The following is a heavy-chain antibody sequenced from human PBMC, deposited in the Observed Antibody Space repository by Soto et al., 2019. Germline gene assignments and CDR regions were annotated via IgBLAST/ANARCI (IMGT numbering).Heavy chain of an antibody. CDR1: GYTFTSYG. V-gene: IGHV1-18*01. Sequence: ASVKVSCKASGYTFTSYGISWVRQAPGQGLEWMGWISAYNGNTNYAQKLQGRVTMTTDTSTSTAYMELRSLRSDDTAVYYCARDRRPSSHRNWFDPWGQGTLVTVSS. CDR3: ARDRRPSSHRNWFDP. CDR2: ISAYNGNT. J-gene: IGHJ5*02.